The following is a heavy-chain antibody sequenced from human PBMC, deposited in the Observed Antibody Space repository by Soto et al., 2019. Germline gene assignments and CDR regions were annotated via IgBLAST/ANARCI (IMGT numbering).Heavy chain of an antibody. CDR3: ALWVGWLRSDAFDI. J-gene: IGHJ3*02. CDR2: IDPSDSYT. D-gene: IGHD5-12*01. Sequence: PGESLKISCKGSGYSFTSYCISWVRQMPGKGPEWMGRIDPSDSYTNYSPSFQGHVTISAAKSISTAYLQWSSLKASDTAMYYCALWVGWLRSDAFDIWGQGTMVTV. V-gene: IGHV5-10-1*01. CDR1: GYSFTSYC.